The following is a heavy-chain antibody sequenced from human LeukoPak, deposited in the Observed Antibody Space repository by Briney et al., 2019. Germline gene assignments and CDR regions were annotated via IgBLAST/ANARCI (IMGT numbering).Heavy chain of an antibody. D-gene: IGHD2-8*01. Sequence: GGSLRLSCAASVFTFRNFWMHWVRQVPGKGLVWVSRINTDGTDTDYADSVKGRFTISRDHASNTLYLQMNSLRDEDAAVYYCARGYCTNGVCFYLDYWGQGTLVTVSS. CDR1: VFTFRNFW. CDR2: INTDGTDT. J-gene: IGHJ4*02. CDR3: ARGYCTNGVCFYLDY. V-gene: IGHV3-74*01.